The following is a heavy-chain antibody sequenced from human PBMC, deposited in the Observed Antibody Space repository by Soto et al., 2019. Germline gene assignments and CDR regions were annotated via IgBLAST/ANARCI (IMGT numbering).Heavy chain of an antibody. CDR3: ARDQGNSLHX. J-gene: IGHJ3*02. Sequence: PSDTLSLTFTVSGGSVSSVDYQWTWIRQPPGKGLEGIGHVYYTGATYYNPSLKTRLTISLDTSKNQVSLSLNSVTAADTAVYYCARDQGNSLHXWGQGTMVTVS. V-gene: IGHV4-30-4*02. CDR2: VYYTGAT. CDR1: GGSVSSVDYQ.